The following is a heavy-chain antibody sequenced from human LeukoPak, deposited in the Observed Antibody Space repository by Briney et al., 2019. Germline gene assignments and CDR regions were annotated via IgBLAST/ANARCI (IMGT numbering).Heavy chain of an antibody. V-gene: IGHV4-39*07. CDR3: ARRRVTMVRGVTSGYYYYMDV. CDR2: IYYSGST. Sequence: SSETLSLTCTVSGGSISSSSYYWGWIRQPPGKGLEWIGSIYYSGSTYYNPSLKSRVTISVDTSKNQFSLKLSSVAAADTAVYYCARRRVTMVRGVTSGYYYYMDVWGKGTTVTISS. CDR1: GGSISSSSYY. D-gene: IGHD3-10*01. J-gene: IGHJ6*03.